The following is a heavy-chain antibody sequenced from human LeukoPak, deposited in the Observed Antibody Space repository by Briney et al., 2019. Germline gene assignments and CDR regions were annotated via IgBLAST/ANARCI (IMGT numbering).Heavy chain of an antibody. CDR3: TTELGNYYDSSGYPDC. CDR2: IKSKTDGGTT. J-gene: IGHJ4*02. Sequence: PGGSLRLSCAASGFAFSNAWMSWVRQAPGKGLEWVGRIKSKTDGGTTDYAAPVKGRFTISRDDSKNTLYLQMNSLKTEDTAVYYCTTELGNYYDSSGYPDCWGQGTLVTVSS. V-gene: IGHV3-15*01. CDR1: GFAFSNAW. D-gene: IGHD3-22*01.